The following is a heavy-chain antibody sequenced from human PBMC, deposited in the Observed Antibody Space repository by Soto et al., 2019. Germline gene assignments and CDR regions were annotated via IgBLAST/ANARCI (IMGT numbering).Heavy chain of an antibody. CDR2: IIPIFGTA. J-gene: IGHJ5*02. CDR1: GGTFSSYA. V-gene: IGHV1-69*13. D-gene: IGHD3-3*01. CDR3: ARDSATQKWYDLWSGYPNWFDP. Sequence: SVKVSCKASGGTFSSYAISWVRQAPGQGLEWMGGIIPIFGTANYAQKFQGRVTITADESTSTAYMELSSLRSEDTAVYYCARDSATQKWYDLWSGYPNWFDPWGQGTLVTVSS.